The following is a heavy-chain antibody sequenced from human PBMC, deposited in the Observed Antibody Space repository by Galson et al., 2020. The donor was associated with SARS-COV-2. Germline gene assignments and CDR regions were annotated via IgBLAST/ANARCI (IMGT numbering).Heavy chain of an antibody. CDR1: GFTLSSYA. CDR3: AKVVTIFGVVLY. Sequence: GGSLRLSCAASGFTLSSYAMSWVRQAPGKGLAWVSAISGSGGSTYYADSVKGRFTISRDNSKNTLYLQMNSLRAEDTAVYYCAKVVTIFGVVLYWGQGTRVTVSS. V-gene: IGHV3-23*01. CDR2: ISGSGGST. J-gene: IGHJ4*02. D-gene: IGHD3-3*01.